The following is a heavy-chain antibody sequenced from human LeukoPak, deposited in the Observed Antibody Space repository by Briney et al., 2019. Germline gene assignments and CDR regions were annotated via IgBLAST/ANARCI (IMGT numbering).Heavy chain of an antibody. CDR1: AFTFSTYS. J-gene: IGHJ4*02. CDR2: ISSSSGAI. Sequence: GGSLRLSCAASAFTFSTYSMHWVRQAPGKGLEWVSYISSSSGAIYYADSVKGRFTISRDNSKNTLYLQMNSLRAEDTAVYYCAKAAVLRFLEWLFKDWGQGTLVTVSS. V-gene: IGHV3-48*01. CDR3: AKAAVLRFLEWLFKD. D-gene: IGHD3-3*01.